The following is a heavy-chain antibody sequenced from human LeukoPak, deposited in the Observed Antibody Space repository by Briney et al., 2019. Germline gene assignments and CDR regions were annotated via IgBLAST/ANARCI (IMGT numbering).Heavy chain of an antibody. CDR2: ITWDGGGT. CDR1: GFTFDDYA. Sequence: GGSLRLSCAASGFTFDDYAMHWVRQVPGKGLEWVSLITWDGGGTYYADSVKGRFTISRDNRKSSLHLEMNSLRLEDTAFYYCAKEDFDYWGQGTLVTVSS. V-gene: IGHV3-43D*03. J-gene: IGHJ4*02. CDR3: AKEDFDY.